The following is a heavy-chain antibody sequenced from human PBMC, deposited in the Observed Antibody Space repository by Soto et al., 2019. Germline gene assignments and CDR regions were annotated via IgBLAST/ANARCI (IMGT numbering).Heavy chain of an antibody. CDR3: AREEAAIFDN. D-gene: IGHD2-2*02. CDR1: RFTFSSYP. J-gene: IGHJ4*02. Sequence: LRLSCAVSRFTFSSYPRHWIRQAPGKGLEWMAVISYDGNNKNHPSSLKRRSTISRDNSEDTLYLKMNSLRTEDTAGYYSAREEAAIFDNWGQGTLVTVSS. CDR2: ISYDGNNK. V-gene: IGHV3-30-3*01.